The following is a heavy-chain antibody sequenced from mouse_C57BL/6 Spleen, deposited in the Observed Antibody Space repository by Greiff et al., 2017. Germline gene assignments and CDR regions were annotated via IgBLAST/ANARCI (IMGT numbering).Heavy chain of an antibody. J-gene: IGHJ3*01. CDR3: ARSTTPSFAY. Sequence: VQLQQSGAELARPGASVKLSCKASGYTFTSSGISWVKQRTGQGLEWIGEIYPRSGNTYYNEKFKGKATLTADKSSSTAYMELRSLTSEDSAVYFCARSTTPSFAYWGQGTLVTVSA. D-gene: IGHD1-1*01. CDR1: GYTFTSSG. CDR2: IYPRSGNT. V-gene: IGHV1-81*01.